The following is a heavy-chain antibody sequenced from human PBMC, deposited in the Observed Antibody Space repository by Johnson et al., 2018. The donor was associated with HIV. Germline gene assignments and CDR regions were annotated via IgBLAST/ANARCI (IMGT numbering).Heavy chain of an antibody. CDR1: GFTFSSYA. CDR3: AKEYSSSSRDLAN. J-gene: IGHJ3*01. D-gene: IGHD6-6*01. V-gene: IGHV3-30-3*01. CDR2: ISYAGSNQ. Sequence: QVQLVESGGGVVQPGRSLRLSCAASGFTFSSYAMHWFRQAPGKGLAWVAVISYAGSNQYYADSVKGRFTISRDNSTNALYLQMTSLRAEDTAVYYCAKEYSSSSRDLANWGQGTMVTVSS.